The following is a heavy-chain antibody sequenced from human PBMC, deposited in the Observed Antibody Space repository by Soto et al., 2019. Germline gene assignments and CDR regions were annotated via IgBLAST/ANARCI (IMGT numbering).Heavy chain of an antibody. D-gene: IGHD6-6*01. CDR2: ISYDGSNK. CDR3: AKDRRPYGSSSYFDY. J-gene: IGHJ4*02. CDR1: GFTFSSYG. V-gene: IGHV3-30*18. Sequence: SLRLSCAASGFTFSSYGMHWVRQAQGKGLEWVAVISYDGSNKYYADSVKGRFTISRDNSKNTLYLQMNSLRAEDTAVYYCAKDRRPYGSSSYFDYWGQGTLVTVSS.